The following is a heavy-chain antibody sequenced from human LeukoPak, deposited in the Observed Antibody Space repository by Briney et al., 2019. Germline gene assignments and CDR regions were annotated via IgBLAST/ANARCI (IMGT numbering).Heavy chain of an antibody. V-gene: IGHV3-74*01. Sequence: GGSLRLSCAASGVTFSSYWMHWVRQPPGKGLVWVSAIRSDGSSTSYADSVKGRFTISRDKAKNTLYLQMNSLRAEDTAVYYCARDQAGAFDMWGQGTMVTVSS. J-gene: IGHJ3*02. CDR1: GVTFSSYW. D-gene: IGHD3-10*01. CDR3: ARDQAGAFDM. CDR2: IRSDGSST.